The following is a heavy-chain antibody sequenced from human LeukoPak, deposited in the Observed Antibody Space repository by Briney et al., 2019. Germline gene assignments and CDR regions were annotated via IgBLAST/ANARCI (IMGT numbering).Heavy chain of an antibody. Sequence: SETLSLTCAVYGRSFSGYYWSWIRQPPGKGLEWIGAINHSGSTNYNPSLKSRVTISVDTSKNQFSLKLSSVTAADTAVYYCARVTPDVDIVATSPYFDYWGQGTLVTVSS. CDR2: INHSGST. CDR3: ARVTPDVDIVATSPYFDY. V-gene: IGHV4-34*01. CDR1: GRSFSGYY. J-gene: IGHJ4*02. D-gene: IGHD5-12*01.